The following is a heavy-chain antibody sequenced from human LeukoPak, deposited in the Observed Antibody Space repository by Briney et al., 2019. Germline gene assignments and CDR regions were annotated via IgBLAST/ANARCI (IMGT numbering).Heavy chain of an antibody. V-gene: IGHV3-23*01. CDR3: AKGPAYQLLDC. D-gene: IGHD2-2*01. CDR2: ISGSGGST. J-gene: IGHJ4*02. CDR1: GFTFSSHA. Sequence: GGSLRLSCAASGFTFSSHAMSWVRQAPGKGLEWVSVISGSGGSTYYADSVKGRFTISRDNSKNTLYLQMNSLRAEDTAVYYCAKGPAYQLLDCWGQGTLVTVSS.